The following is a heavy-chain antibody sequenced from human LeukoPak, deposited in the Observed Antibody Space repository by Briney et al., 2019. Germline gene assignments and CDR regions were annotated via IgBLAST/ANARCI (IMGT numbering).Heavy chain of an antibody. Sequence: SETLSLTCTVSGGSISSYYWSWIRQPPGKGLEWIGYIYYSGSTNYSPSLKSRVTISVDTSKNQFSLKLSSVTAADTAVYYCARVCYYGSGSYLGSYYGMDVWGQGTTVTVSS. CDR1: GGSISSYY. CDR3: ARVCYYGSGSYLGSYYGMDV. V-gene: IGHV4-59*01. J-gene: IGHJ6*02. CDR2: IYYSGST. D-gene: IGHD3-10*01.